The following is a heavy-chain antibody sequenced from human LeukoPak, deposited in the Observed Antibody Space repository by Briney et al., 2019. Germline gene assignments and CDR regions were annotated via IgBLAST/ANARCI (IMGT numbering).Heavy chain of an antibody. CDR1: GGSISSGDYY. CDR3: ASAEPRGSNWYPY. Sequence: SETLSLTCTVSGGSISSGDYYWSWIRQPPGKGLEWIGYIYYSGSTYYNPSLKSRVTISVDKSNNQFSLKLSSVTAADTAVYYCASAEPRGSNWYPYWGQGTLVTVSS. J-gene: IGHJ4*02. CDR2: IYYSGST. V-gene: IGHV4-30-4*01. D-gene: IGHD6-13*01.